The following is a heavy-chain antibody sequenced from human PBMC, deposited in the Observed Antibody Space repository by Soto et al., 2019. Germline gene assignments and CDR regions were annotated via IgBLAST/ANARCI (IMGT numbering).Heavy chain of an antibody. CDR3: ARDRTTFAFDI. J-gene: IGHJ3*02. Sequence: QVQLVESGGGVVQPGRSLRLSCAASGFTFSSYGMHWVRQAPGKGLEWVAVIWYDGSNKYYADSVKGRFTISRDNSKNTLYLQMNRLRAEDTAVYYCARDRTTFAFDIWGQGTMVTVSS. CDR2: IWYDGSNK. V-gene: IGHV3-33*01. D-gene: IGHD4-17*01. CDR1: GFTFSSYG.